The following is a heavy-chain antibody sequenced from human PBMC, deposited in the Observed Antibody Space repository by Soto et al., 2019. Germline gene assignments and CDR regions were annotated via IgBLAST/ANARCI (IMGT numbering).Heavy chain of an antibody. CDR1: GGSISSSSYY. CDR2: IYYSGST. CDR3: ASPGSSSSGFDY. J-gene: IGHJ4*02. V-gene: IGHV4-39*01. D-gene: IGHD6-6*01. Sequence: SETLSLTCTVSGGSISSSSYYWGWIRQPPGKGLEWIGSIYYSGSTYYNPSLKSRVTISVDTSKNQFSLKLSSVTAADTAVYYCASPGSSSSGFDYWGQGTLVTVSS.